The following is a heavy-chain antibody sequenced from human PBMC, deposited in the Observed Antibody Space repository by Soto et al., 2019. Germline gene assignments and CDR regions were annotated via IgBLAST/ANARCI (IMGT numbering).Heavy chain of an antibody. CDR2: ISYDGNNK. V-gene: IGHV3-30-3*01. J-gene: IGHJ6*02. D-gene: IGHD3-9*01. CDR1: GFTFRSYA. CDR3: ARDDNSPPGILTGYFDYYGMDV. Sequence: QVQLVESGGGVVQPGRSLRLSCAASGFTFRSYAMHWVRQAPGKGLEWLAVISYDGNNKYHADPVKGRFTISRNNSQNMLDLQMNSRRAKDMAVYYCARDDNSPPGILTGYFDYYGMDVLGQGTTVTVSS.